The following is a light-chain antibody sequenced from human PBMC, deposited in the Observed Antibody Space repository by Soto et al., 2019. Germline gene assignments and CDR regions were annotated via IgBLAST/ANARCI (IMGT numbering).Light chain of an antibody. CDR1: QSVRSTY. CDR3: QQYGSSPIT. Sequence: EIVLTQSPGTLSLSPGERATLSCRATQSVRSTYLAWYQQKPGQAPRLLIYGASNRATGIPDRFSGSESGRDFTLTISRLEPEDFAVYYCQQYGSSPITFGQGTRLENK. V-gene: IGKV3-20*01. CDR2: GAS. J-gene: IGKJ5*01.